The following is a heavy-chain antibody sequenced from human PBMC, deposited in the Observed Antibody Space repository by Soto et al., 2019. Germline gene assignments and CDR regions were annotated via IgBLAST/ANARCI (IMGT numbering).Heavy chain of an antibody. J-gene: IGHJ1*01. D-gene: IGHD6-6*01. CDR1: GFTFSSYW. V-gene: IGHV3-74*01. CDR3: ARGGEYSGASDI. CDR2: INSDGSST. Sequence: GGSLRLSCAASGFTFSSYWMHWVRQAPGKGLVWVSRINSDGSSTSYADSVKGRFTISRDNVKNTLYLQMNSLRAEDAAVYYCARGGEYSGASDIWGQGTLVTVSS.